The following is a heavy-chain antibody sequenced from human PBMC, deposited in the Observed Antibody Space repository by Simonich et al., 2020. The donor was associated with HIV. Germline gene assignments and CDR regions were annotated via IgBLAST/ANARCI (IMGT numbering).Heavy chain of an antibody. CDR1: GFTFTNAW. CDR3: TTDDYSYYFHY. D-gene: IGHD2-15*01. V-gene: IGHV3-15*01. Sequence: EVQLVESGGGLVKPGGSLRLSCAASGFTFTNAWMSWVRQAPGKGLEWLGRIKRTSDGGTTYYAAPVKGRFTISRDDSKNTLYLQMNSLKTEDTAVYYCTTDDYSYYFHYWGQGTLVTVSS. J-gene: IGHJ4*02. CDR2: IKRTSDGGTT.